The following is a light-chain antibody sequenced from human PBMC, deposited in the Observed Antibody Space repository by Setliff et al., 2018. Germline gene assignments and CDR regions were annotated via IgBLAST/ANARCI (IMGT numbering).Light chain of an antibody. J-gene: IGLJ1*01. CDR3: CAYTGSSTYV. Sequence: SVLAQPASVSGSPGQSITISCSGTSSDVGSYDLVSWYQQHPGTAPKLVISDVNNRPSGVSNRFSGSKSGNTASLTISGLQAEDEAAYYCCAYTGSSTYVFGTGTKVTVL. CDR1: SSDVGSYDL. CDR2: DVN. V-gene: IGLV2-14*01.